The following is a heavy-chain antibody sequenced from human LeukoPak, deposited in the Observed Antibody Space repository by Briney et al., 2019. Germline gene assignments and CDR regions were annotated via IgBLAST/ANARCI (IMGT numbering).Heavy chain of an antibody. CDR1: GGSISSSNW. V-gene: IGHV4-4*02. CDR2: IYHSGST. D-gene: IGHD3-22*01. CDR3: ARGSPYYDSSGYYWDY. Sequence: SETLSLTCAVSGGSISSSNWWSWVRQPPGKGLEWIGEIYHSGSTNYNPSLKSRVTISVDKSKNQFSLKLSSVTAADTAVYYCARGSPYYDSSGYYWDYWGQGTLVTISS. J-gene: IGHJ4*02.